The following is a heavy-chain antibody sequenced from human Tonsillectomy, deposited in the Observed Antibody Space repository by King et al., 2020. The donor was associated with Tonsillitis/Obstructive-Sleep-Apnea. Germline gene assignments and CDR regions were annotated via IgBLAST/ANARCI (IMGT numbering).Heavy chain of an antibody. Sequence: VQLQQWGAGLLKPSETLSLTCAVYGGSFSGYYWSWIRQPPGKGLEWIGEINHSGSTNYNPSLKSRVTISVDTSKNQFSLKLSSVTAADTAVYYCARGYYDFWSGYYTSRTSNNWFDRWGQGTLVTVSS. J-gene: IGHJ5*02. CDR2: INHSGST. CDR3: ARGYYDFWSGYYTSRTSNNWFDR. D-gene: IGHD3-3*01. V-gene: IGHV4-34*01. CDR1: GGSFSGYY.